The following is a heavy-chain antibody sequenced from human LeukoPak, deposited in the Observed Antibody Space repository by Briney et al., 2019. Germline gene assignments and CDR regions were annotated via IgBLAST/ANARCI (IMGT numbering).Heavy chain of an antibody. CDR3: ARDGDVDTAMVAAFDY. D-gene: IGHD5-18*01. J-gene: IGHJ4*02. CDR1: GFTFDDYA. V-gene: IGHV3-43*02. Sequence: SGGSLRLSCAASGFTFDDYAMHWVRQAPGKGLEWVSLISGNGGSTCYADSVKGRFTISRDNSKNTLYLQMNSLRAEDTAVYYCARDGDVDTAMVAAFDYWGQGTLVTVSS. CDR2: ISGNGGST.